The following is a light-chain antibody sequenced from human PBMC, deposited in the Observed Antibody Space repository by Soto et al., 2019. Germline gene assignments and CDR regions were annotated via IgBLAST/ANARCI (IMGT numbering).Light chain of an antibody. CDR3: QKWIRLT. Sequence: EIVMTQSPDTLSVSPGDRATLSCRASESVVTNVAWFQQRPGQAPRLLIYGASTRVVGIPARFSGSGSETEFTLTIISLQSEDFAIYHCQKWIRLTFGQGTRLELK. J-gene: IGKJ1*01. CDR1: ESVVTN. CDR2: GAS. V-gene: IGKV3-15*01.